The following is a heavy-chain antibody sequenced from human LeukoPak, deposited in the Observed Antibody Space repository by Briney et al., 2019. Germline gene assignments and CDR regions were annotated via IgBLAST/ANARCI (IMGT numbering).Heavy chain of an antibody. CDR1: GGSFSGYY. CDR3: ARGVGIVVVITSCWFDP. D-gene: IGHD3-22*01. CDR2: INHSGST. J-gene: IGHJ5*02. Sequence: SETLSLTCAVYGGSFSGYYWSWIRQPPGKGLEWIGEINHSGSTNYNPSLKSRVTISVDTSKNQFSLKLSSVTAADTAVYYCARGVGIVVVITSCWFDPWGQGTLVTASS. V-gene: IGHV4-34*01.